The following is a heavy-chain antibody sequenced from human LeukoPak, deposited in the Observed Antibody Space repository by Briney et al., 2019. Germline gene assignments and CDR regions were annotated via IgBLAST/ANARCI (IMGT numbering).Heavy chain of an antibody. CDR3: AREGEVREMTT. D-gene: IGHD5-24*01. CDR1: GGSISSGGYY. V-gene: IGHV4-31*03. J-gene: IGHJ4*02. CDR2: IYYSGST. Sequence: SQTLSLTCTVSGGSISSGGYYWSWIRQHPGKGVEWIGYIYYSGSTYYNPSLKSRVTISVDTSKNQFSLKLSSVTAADTAVYYCAREGEVREMTTWGQGTLVTVSS.